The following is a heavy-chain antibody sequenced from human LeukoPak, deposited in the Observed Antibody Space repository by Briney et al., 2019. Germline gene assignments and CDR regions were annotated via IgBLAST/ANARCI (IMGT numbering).Heavy chain of an antibody. D-gene: IGHD3-3*01. CDR3: ARDCNFWSGYYDY. V-gene: IGHV3-7*01. J-gene: IGHJ4*02. CDR1: GFTFSSYW. CDR2: IKQDGSEK. Sequence: GGSLRLSCAASGFTFSSYWMSWVRQAPGKGLEWVANIKQDGSEKYYVDSVKGRFTISRDNAKNSLYLQMNSLRAEDTAVYYCARDCNFWSGYYDYWGQGTLVTVSS.